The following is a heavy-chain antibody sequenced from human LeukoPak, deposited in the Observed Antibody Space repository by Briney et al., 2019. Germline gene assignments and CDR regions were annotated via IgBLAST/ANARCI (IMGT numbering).Heavy chain of an antibody. J-gene: IGHJ3*02. V-gene: IGHV3-7*01. CDR2: IKEDGSQK. Sequence: GGSLRLSCAASEFTFSSCAMSWVRQAPGKGLEWVATIKEDGSQKYYVDSVKGRFTISRDNAKNSLYLQVNSLRAEDTAVYYCARSARSSSDIWGQGTMVAVTS. CDR1: EFTFSSCA. CDR3: ARSARSSSDI.